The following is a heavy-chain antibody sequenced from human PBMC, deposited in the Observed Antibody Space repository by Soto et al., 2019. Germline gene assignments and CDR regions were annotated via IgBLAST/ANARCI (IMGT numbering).Heavy chain of an antibody. D-gene: IGHD3-10*01. Sequence: GGSLRLSCAASGFTFSSYAMSWVRQAPGKGLEWVSAISGSGGSTYYADSVKGRFTISRDNSKNTLYLQMNSLRAEDTAVYYCAYYYGSGSYSPFDYWGQGTLVTVSS. J-gene: IGHJ4*02. CDR2: ISGSGGST. CDR3: AYYYGSGSYSPFDY. V-gene: IGHV3-23*01. CDR1: GFTFSSYA.